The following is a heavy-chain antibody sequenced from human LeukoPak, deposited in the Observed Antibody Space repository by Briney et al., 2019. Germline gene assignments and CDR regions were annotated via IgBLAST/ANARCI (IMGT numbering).Heavy chain of an antibody. CDR1: GYTFTGYY. Sequence: ASVKVSCKASGYTFTGYYMHWVRQAPGQGLEWMGWINPNSGGTNYAQKFQGRVTMTRDTSISTAYMELSRLRSDDTAVYYCARAADSMVQGANDAFDIWGQGTMVTASS. J-gene: IGHJ3*02. V-gene: IGHV1-2*02. CDR3: ARAADSMVQGANDAFDI. D-gene: IGHD3-10*01. CDR2: INPNSGGT.